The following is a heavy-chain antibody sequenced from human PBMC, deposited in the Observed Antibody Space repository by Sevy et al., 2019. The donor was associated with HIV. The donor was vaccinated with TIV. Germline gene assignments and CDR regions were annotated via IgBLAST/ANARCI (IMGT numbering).Heavy chain of an antibody. CDR2: IYYSGST. J-gene: IGHJ4*02. CDR3: ARGGVAVAGTFDY. CDR1: GGSISSYY. V-gene: IGHV4-59*01. D-gene: IGHD6-19*01. Sequence: PETLSLTCTVSGGSISSYYWSWIRQPPGKGLEWIGYIYYSGSTNYNPSLKSRVTISVDTSKNQFSLKLSSVTAADTAVYYCARGGVAVAGTFDYWGQGTLVTVSS.